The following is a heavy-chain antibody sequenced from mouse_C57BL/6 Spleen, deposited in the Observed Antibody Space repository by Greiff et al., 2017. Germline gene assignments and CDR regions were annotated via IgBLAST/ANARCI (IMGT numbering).Heavy chain of an antibody. V-gene: IGHV1-54*01. CDR3: ERNSNAMDY. J-gene: IGHJ4*01. CDR2: INPGSGGT. Sequence: QVQLQQSGAELVRPGTSVKVSCKASGYAFTNYLIEWVKQRPGQGLEWIGVINPGSGGTNYNEKFKGKATLTADKSSSTAYMQLSSLTSEDSAVYFCERNSNAMDYWGQGTSVTVSS. CDR1: GYAFTNYL.